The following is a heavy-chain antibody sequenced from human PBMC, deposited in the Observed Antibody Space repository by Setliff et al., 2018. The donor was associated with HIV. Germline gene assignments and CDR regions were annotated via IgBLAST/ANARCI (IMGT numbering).Heavy chain of an antibody. CDR3: AGERSRGYTDPPRFDY. J-gene: IGHJ4*02. D-gene: IGHD5-18*01. CDR2: IYTSGST. V-gene: IGHV4-61*09. Sequence: SETLSLTCTVSGGSISSGSYYWSWIRQPAGKGLEWIGHIYTSGSTNYNPSLKSRVTISVDTSKNQFSLRLTSVTAADTAVYYCAGERSRGYTDPPRFDYCGQGTLVTVSS. CDR1: GGSISSGSYY.